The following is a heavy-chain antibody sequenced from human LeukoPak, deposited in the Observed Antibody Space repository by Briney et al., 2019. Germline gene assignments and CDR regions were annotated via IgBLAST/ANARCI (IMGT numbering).Heavy chain of an antibody. CDR3: AKLGTDCSGASCYRRSFDY. CDR1: GFTFSILA. J-gene: IGHJ4*02. D-gene: IGHD2-15*01. Sequence: GGSLRLSCAASGFTFSILAMSWVRQAPGKGLEWVSAITDSGDSTYYADSVEGRFTISRDNSKNTLYLQMNSLRAEDTAVYYCAKLGTDCSGASCYRRSFDYWGQGTLVTVSS. CDR2: ITDSGDST. V-gene: IGHV3-23*01.